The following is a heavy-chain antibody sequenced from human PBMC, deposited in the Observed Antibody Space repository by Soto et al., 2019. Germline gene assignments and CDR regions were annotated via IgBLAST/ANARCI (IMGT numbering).Heavy chain of an antibody. V-gene: IGHV4-39*01. CDR1: GGSISSSSYY. D-gene: IGHD6-13*01. Sequence: PSETLSLTCXVSGGSISSSSYYWGWIRQPPGKGLEWIGSIYYSGSTYYNPSLKSRVTISVDTSKNQFSLKLSSVTAADTAVYYCARHTSSSGDNWFDPWGQGTLVTVSS. J-gene: IGHJ5*02. CDR3: ARHTSSSGDNWFDP. CDR2: IYYSGST.